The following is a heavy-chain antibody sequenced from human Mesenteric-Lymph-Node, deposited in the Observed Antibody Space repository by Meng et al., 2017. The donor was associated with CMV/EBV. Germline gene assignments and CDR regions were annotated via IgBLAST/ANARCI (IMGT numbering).Heavy chain of an antibody. CDR1: GFSVNDNY. CDR3: ARGVWFGELSLDP. CDR2: IYNGGRT. J-gene: IGHJ5*02. V-gene: IGHV3-53*01. D-gene: IGHD3-10*01. Sequence: GGSLRLSCAASGFSVNDNYMSWVRQAPGKGLEWVSAIYNGGRTYYADSVKGRFTISKDDSNNTLFLQMNSLRADDAAMYYCARGVWFGELSLDPWGQGTLVTVSS.